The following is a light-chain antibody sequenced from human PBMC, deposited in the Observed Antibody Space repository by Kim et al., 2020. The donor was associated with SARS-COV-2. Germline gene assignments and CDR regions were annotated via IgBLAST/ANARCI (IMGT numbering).Light chain of an antibody. CDR1: QAIGNW. V-gene: IGKV1-12*01. J-gene: IGKJ4*01. CDR3: QQANKFPPT. CDR2: GAS. Sequence: DIQMTQSPSSVSASLGDRVTITCRASQAIGNWLAWYQQRPGKAPKLLIYGASSLQPGVPSRFSGGGSGTDFTLTITNLQPDDFAVYFCQQANKFPPTFGGGTKLEI.